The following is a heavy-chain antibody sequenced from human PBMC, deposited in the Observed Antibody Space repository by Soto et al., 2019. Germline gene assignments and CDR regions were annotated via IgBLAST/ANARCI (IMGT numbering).Heavy chain of an antibody. J-gene: IGHJ4*02. CDR1: GFTFSSYS. V-gene: IGHV3-48*02. CDR3: ARDLPAQVWGSYRPFDY. Sequence: ESGGGLVQPGGSLRLSCAASGFTFSSYSMNWVRQAPGKGLEWVSYISSSSSTIYYADSVKGRFTISRDNAKNSLYLQMNSLRDEDTAVYYCARDLPAQVWGSYRPFDYWGQGTLVTVSS. CDR2: ISSSSSTI. D-gene: IGHD3-16*02.